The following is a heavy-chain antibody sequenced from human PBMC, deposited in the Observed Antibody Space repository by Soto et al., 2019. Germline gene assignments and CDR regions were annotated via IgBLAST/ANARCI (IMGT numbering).Heavy chain of an antibody. CDR3: ARARGYGDATLDY. V-gene: IGHV3-11*05. J-gene: IGHJ4*02. CDR1: GFTFSDYY. Sequence: QVQLVESGGGLVKPGGSLRLSCAASGFTFSDYYMSWIRQAPGKGLEWVSYISNSNNYTNYADSVKGRFTISRDNPKNSLYLQMNSLRAEDTAVYYCARARGYGDATLDYWGQGTLVTVSS. D-gene: IGHD4-17*01. CDR2: ISNSNNYT.